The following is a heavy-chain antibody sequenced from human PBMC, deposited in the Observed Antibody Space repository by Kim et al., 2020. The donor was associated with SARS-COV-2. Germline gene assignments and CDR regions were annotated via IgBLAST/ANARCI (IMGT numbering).Heavy chain of an antibody. CDR3: AIQGQYTRGYYWFDP. J-gene: IGHJ5*02. V-gene: IGHV4-59*08. CDR1: GRSISPYY. CDR2: ISYSGGT. D-gene: IGHD6-25*01. Sequence: SETLSLTWTVSGRSISPYYWNWLRQPPGKGLECIGNISYSGGTNYNPSLQSRVTISVHTSKNQFSLKLNSVTAADTAEYYCAIQGQYTRGYYWFDPWGQGILVTVSS.